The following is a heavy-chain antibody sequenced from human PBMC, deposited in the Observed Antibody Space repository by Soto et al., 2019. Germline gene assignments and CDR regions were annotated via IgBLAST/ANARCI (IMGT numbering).Heavy chain of an antibody. D-gene: IGHD3-22*01. Sequence: SVKVSCKASGGTFSSYAISWVRQAPGQGLEWMGGIIPIFGTANYAQKFQGRVTITADTSTSTVYMELSSLRSEDTAVYYCARVVGYYDSSGYYYYYGMDVWGQGTTVTVSS. V-gene: IGHV1-69*06. CDR3: ARVVGYYDSSGYYYYYGMDV. CDR2: IIPIFGTA. CDR1: GGTFSSYA. J-gene: IGHJ6*02.